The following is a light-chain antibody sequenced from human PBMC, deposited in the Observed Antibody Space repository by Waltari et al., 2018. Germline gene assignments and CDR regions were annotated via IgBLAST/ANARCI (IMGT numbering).Light chain of an antibody. Sequence: EIVMTQSPATLSVSPEERATLSCRASQNIRSNLAWYRQKPGQAPRLLIYGASFRATGIPARISGSGSGTEFTLTISSLQSEDFAVYYCQQYDNWPPITFGQGTKLEIK. CDR3: QQYDNWPPIT. V-gene: IGKV3-15*01. J-gene: IGKJ2*01. CDR2: GAS. CDR1: QNIRSN.